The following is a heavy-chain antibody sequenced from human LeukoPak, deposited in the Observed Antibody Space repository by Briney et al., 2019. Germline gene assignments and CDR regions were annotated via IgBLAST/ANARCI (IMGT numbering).Heavy chain of an antibody. D-gene: IGHD6-25*01. J-gene: IGHJ3*02. Sequence: SETLSLTCAVSGGSISSSNWWSWVRQPPGKGLEWIGEIYHSGSTNYNPSLKSRVTISVDTSKNQFSLKLSSVTAADTAVYYCARGTSIAAPTGAFDIWGQGTMVTVSS. CDR1: GGSISSSNW. CDR3: ARGTSIAAPTGAFDI. V-gene: IGHV4-4*02. CDR2: IYHSGST.